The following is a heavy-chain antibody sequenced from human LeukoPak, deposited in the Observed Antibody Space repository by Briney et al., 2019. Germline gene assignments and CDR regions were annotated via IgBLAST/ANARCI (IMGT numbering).Heavy chain of an antibody. CDR2: ISGSGGST. V-gene: IGHV3-23*01. CDR3: AKDRSWNNILTGYYMYDFDY. J-gene: IGHJ4*02. CDR1: GFTFSSSW. Sequence: PGGSLRLSCAASGFTFSSSWMTWVRQAPGKGLEWVSVISGSGGSTYYADSVKGRFTILRDNSKNTLYLQMNSLRAEDTAIYYCAKDRSWNNILTGYYMYDFDYWGQGTLVTVSS. D-gene: IGHD3-9*01.